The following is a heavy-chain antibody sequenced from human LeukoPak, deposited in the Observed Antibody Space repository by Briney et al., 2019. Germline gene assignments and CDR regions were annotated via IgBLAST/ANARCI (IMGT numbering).Heavy chain of an antibody. CDR3: AKDPTGATTLTQSYFDY. D-gene: IGHD1/OR15-1a*01. CDR2: ISGSGGTT. Sequence: GGSLRLSCEASGFTFSSYAMSWVRQAPGKGLEWVSRISGSGGTTYYADSVKGRFTISRDNSKNTLYLQMNSLRAEDTAVYYCAKDPTGATTLTQSYFDYWGQGTLVTVSS. J-gene: IGHJ4*02. V-gene: IGHV3-23*01. CDR1: GFTFSSYA.